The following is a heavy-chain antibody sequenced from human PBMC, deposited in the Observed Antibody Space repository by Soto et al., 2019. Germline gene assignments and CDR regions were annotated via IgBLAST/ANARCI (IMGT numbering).Heavy chain of an antibody. CDR2: IKSDGGDP. CDR1: GFTFTGYY. CDR3: ARDERSYGEPPFDY. Sequence: ASVKVSCKASGFTFTGYYIHWVRQAPGQGLEWMGWIKSDGGDPKYAQKFQDRVTMTRDTSMNTVYMELSSLRSDDSAVNYCARDERSYGEPPFDYWGQGTLVTVSS. D-gene: IGHD3-16*01. V-gene: IGHV1-2*02. J-gene: IGHJ4*02.